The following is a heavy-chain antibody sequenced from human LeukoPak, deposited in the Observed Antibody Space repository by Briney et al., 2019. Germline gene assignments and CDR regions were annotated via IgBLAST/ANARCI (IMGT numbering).Heavy chain of an antibody. Sequence: GGSLRPSCAASGFIFSNYNMNWVRQAPGKGLEWLSFISSGSSTIYYADSVKGRFTISRDNAKNSLYLQMNSLKAEDTAVYYCVRDTIGDWNYDRWTYDFDYWGQGTLVTVSS. V-gene: IGHV3-48*01. CDR3: VRDTIGDWNYDRWTYDFDY. CDR2: ISSGSSTI. J-gene: IGHJ4*02. D-gene: IGHD1-7*01. CDR1: GFIFSNYN.